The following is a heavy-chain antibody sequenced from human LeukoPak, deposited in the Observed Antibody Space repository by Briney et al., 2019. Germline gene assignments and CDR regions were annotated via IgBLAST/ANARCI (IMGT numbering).Heavy chain of an antibody. D-gene: IGHD6-25*01. CDR2: INHSGST. CDR3: AREQRGIAQTFDP. J-gene: IGHJ5*02. Sequence: PSETLSLTCAVYGGSFSGYYWSWIRQPPGKGLEWIGEINHSGSTNYNPSLKSRVTMSVDTSKNQFSLKLSSVTAADAAVYYCAREQRGIAQTFDPWGQGTLVTVSS. V-gene: IGHV4-34*01. CDR1: GGSFSGYY.